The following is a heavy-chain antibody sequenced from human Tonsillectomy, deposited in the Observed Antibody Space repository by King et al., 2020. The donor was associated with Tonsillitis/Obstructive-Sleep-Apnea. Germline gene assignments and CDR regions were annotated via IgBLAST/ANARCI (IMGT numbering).Heavy chain of an antibody. CDR1: GGTFSSYA. CDR3: ARQGGYDFWSGYSNYYYYGMDV. J-gene: IGHJ6*02. D-gene: IGHD3-3*01. Sequence: VQLVESGAEVKKPGSSVKVSYKASGGTFSSYAISWVRQAPGQGLEWMGGIIPILGIANYAQKFQGRVTITADKSTSTAYMELSSLRSEDTAVYYCARQGGYDFWSGYSNYYYYGMDVWGQGTTVTVSS. V-gene: IGHV1-69*10. CDR2: IIPILGIA.